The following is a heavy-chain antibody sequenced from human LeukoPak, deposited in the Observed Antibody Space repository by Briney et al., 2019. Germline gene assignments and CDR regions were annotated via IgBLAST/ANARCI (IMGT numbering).Heavy chain of an antibody. Sequence: GESLRLSCAASGFTFTTYVMTWVRQAPGKGLEWVSAISGSGGGPYYADSMKGRFTISRDNSKNTLYLQMNSLRAEDTAVYYCAKGVAPVGSWWGPNFDSWGQGTLVTVSS. V-gene: IGHV3-23*01. CDR3: AKGVAPVGSWWGPNFDS. CDR1: GFTFTTYV. D-gene: IGHD6-13*01. CDR2: ISGSGGGP. J-gene: IGHJ4*02.